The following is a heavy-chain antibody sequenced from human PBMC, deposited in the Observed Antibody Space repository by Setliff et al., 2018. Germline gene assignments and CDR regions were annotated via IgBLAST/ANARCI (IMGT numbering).Heavy chain of an antibody. D-gene: IGHD6-13*01. CDR2: IYHSGST. CDR3: ARSAGYSSSWYNYYYGMDV. V-gene: IGHV4-39*07. Sequence: PSETLSLTCTVSGGSISSGGYYWGWIRQPPGKGLEWIGSIYHSGSTYYNPSLKSRVTISVDTSKNQFSLKLSSVTAADTAVYYCARSAGYSSSWYNYYYGMDVWGQGTTVTVSS. J-gene: IGHJ6*02. CDR1: GGSISSGGYY.